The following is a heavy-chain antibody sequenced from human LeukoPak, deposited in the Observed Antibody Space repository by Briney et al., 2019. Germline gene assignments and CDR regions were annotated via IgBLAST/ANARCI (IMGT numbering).Heavy chain of an antibody. D-gene: IGHD5-18*01. J-gene: IGHJ4*02. CDR1: GYTFTSYG. Sequence: ASVKVSCKASGYTFTSYGISWVRQAPGQGLEWMGWISAYNGNTNYAQKFQGRVTMTTDTSTSTAHMELRSLRSDDTAVYYCASVRRGYSYGTIFDYWGQGTLVTVSS. V-gene: IGHV1-18*01. CDR2: ISAYNGNT. CDR3: ASVRRGYSYGTIFDY.